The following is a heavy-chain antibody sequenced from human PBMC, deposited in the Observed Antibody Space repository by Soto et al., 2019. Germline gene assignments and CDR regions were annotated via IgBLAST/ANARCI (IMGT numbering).Heavy chain of an antibody. D-gene: IGHD3-22*01. CDR3: AKVKPPLYYYDSSGYPDAFDI. CDR1: GFTFSSYA. J-gene: IGHJ3*02. CDR2: ISGSGGST. Sequence: GGSLRLSCAASGFTFSSYAMSWVRQAPGKGLEWVSAISGSGGSTYYADSVKGRFTISRDNSKNTLYLQMNSLRAEDTAVYYCAKVKPPLYYYDSSGYPDAFDIWGQGTMVTVSS. V-gene: IGHV3-23*01.